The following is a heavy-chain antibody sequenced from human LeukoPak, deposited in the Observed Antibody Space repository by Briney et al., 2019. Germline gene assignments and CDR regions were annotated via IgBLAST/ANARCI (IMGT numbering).Heavy chain of an antibody. Sequence: SETLSLTCTVSGGSISSSSYYWGWIRQPPGKGLEWIGSIYYSGSTYYNPSLKSQVTISVDTSKNQFSPKLSSVTAADTAVYYCARERIAVAEFDYWGQGTLVTVSS. CDR3: ARERIAVAEFDY. V-gene: IGHV4-39*07. CDR1: GGSISSSSYY. D-gene: IGHD6-19*01. CDR2: IYYSGST. J-gene: IGHJ4*02.